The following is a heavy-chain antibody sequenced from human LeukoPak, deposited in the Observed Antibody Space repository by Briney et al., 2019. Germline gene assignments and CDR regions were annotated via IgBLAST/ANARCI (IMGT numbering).Heavy chain of an antibody. V-gene: IGHV3-20*04. J-gene: IGHJ2*01. CDR3: ARKRGSSWSSYWYFDL. D-gene: IGHD6-13*01. Sequence: GGSLRLSCAASGFTFDDYGMSWVRQAPGKGLEWVSGINWNGGSTGYADSVKGRFTISRDNAKNSLYLQMNSLRAEDTALYYCARKRGSSWSSYWYFDLWGRGTLVTVSS. CDR1: GFTFDDYG. CDR2: INWNGGST.